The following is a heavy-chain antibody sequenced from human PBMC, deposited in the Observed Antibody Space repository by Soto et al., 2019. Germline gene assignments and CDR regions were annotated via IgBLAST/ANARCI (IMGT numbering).Heavy chain of an antibody. CDR2: IYYSGST. CDR1: GGSISSHY. J-gene: IGHJ6*03. Sequence: PSETLSLTCTVSGGSISSHYWSWIRQPPGQGLEWIGYIYYSGSTNYNPSLKSRVTISVDTSKSQFSLRLGSVTAADTAVYYCARGGGDYYMAVWAKGTTVTVSS. CDR3: ARGGGDYYMAV. D-gene: IGHD3-3*01. V-gene: IGHV4-59*11.